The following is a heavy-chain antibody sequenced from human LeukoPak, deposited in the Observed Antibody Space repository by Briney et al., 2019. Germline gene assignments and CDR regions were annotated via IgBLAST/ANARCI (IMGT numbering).Heavy chain of an antibody. CDR1: GGSISSHY. Sequence: SETLSLTCTVSGGSISSHYWSWIRQPPGKGLEWIGYIYYSGSTNYNPSLKSRVTISVDTSKNQFSLKLSSVTAADTAVYYCAGVSQQLVLFWGQGTLVTVSS. V-gene: IGHV4-59*11. D-gene: IGHD6-6*01. J-gene: IGHJ4*02. CDR2: IYYSGST. CDR3: AGVSQQLVLF.